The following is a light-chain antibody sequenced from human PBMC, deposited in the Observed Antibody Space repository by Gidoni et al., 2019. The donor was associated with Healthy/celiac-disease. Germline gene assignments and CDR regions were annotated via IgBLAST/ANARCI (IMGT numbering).Light chain of an antibody. V-gene: IGLV1-40*01. CDR3: QSYDSSLPWV. CDR2: GNS. Sequence: QSVLTQPPSVSGAPGQRVTISCTGRSSNIWAGYDVHWYQQLPGTAPKLLIYGNSNRPSGVPDRFSGSKSGTSASLAITGLQAEDEADYYCQSYDSSLPWVFGGGTKLTVL. CDR1: SSNIWAGYD. J-gene: IGLJ3*02.